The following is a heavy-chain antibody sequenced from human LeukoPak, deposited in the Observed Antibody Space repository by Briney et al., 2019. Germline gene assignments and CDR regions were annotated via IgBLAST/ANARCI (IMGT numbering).Heavy chain of an antibody. CDR1: GGSISSYY. CDR2: INYSGNT. D-gene: IGHD2-8*01. Sequence: SETLSLTCTVSGGSISSYYWTWIRQPPGKGLEWVGYINYSGNTNHNPSLTGRVTISVDMSKSQFSLRLSSVTAADTAVYYCACLSSNGRRAFDIWGQGTMVTVSS. CDR3: ACLSSNGRRAFDI. V-gene: IGHV4-59*08. J-gene: IGHJ3*02.